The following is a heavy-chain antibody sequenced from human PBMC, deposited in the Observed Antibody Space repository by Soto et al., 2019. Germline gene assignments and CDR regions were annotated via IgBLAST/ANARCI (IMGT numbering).Heavy chain of an antibody. V-gene: IGHV1-2*02. J-gene: IGHJ4*02. CDR1: GYTFTGYY. CDR3: ASDTDFWGGYPGY. CDR2: INPNSGGT. Sequence: ASVKVSCKASGYTFTGYYMHWVRQAPGQGLEWMGWINPNSGGTNYAQKFQGRVTMTRDTSISTAYMELSRLRSDDTAVYYCASDTDFWGGYPGYWGQGTPVTVSS. D-gene: IGHD3-3*01.